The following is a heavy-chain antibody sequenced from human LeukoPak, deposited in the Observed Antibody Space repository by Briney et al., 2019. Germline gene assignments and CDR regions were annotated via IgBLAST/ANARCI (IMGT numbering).Heavy chain of an antibody. CDR3: ARETGSAVGSTDFDY. CDR1: GFTFSDHY. D-gene: IGHD4-17*01. Sequence: PGGSLRLSCAASGFTFSDHYMDWVRQAPGKGLEWVAVISYDGSNKYYADSVKGRFTISRDNSKNTLYLQMNSLRAEDTAVYYCARETGSAVGSTDFDYWGQGTLVTVSS. V-gene: IGHV3-30-3*01. J-gene: IGHJ4*02. CDR2: ISYDGSNK.